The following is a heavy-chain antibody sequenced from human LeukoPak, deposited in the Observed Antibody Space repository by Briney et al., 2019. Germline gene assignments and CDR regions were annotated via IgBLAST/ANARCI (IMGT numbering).Heavy chain of an antibody. Sequence: SETLPLTCAVSGGSISSSNWWSWVRQPPGKGLEWIGEIYHSGSTNYNPSLKSRVTISVDKSKNQFSLKLSSVTAADTAVYYCARAENDFWSGYYKGRDNWFDPWGQGTLVTVSP. D-gene: IGHD3-3*01. V-gene: IGHV4-4*02. CDR1: GGSISSSNW. J-gene: IGHJ5*02. CDR3: ARAENDFWSGYYKGRDNWFDP. CDR2: IYHSGST.